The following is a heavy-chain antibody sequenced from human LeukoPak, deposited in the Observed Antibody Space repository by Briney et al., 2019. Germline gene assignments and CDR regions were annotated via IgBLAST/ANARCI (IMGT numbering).Heavy chain of an antibody. CDR2: INTDGAST. D-gene: IGHD1/OR15-1a*01. V-gene: IGHV3-74*01. J-gene: IGHJ4*02. Sequence: PGGSLRLSRAASGFAFSSYWMFWVRQAPGKGLVWVSQINTDGASTTYGDPAKGRFTISRDNAKNTLYLQMNSLRVEDTAVYYCARGTATTAGIDYWGQGTLVTVSS. CDR3: ARGTATTAGIDY. CDR1: GFAFSSYW.